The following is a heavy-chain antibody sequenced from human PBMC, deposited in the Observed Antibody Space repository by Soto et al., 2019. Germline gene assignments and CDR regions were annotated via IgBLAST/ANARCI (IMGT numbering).Heavy chain of an antibody. D-gene: IGHD3-22*01. V-gene: IGHV1-18*01. CDR1: GYTFTSYD. Sequence: ASVKVSCKASGYTFTSYDISWVRQAPGQGLEWMGWISAYNGNTNYAQKLQGRVTMTTDTSTSTAYMELRSLRSDDTAVYYCARIKGSGYYPYYYGMDVWGQGTTVTVSS. J-gene: IGHJ6*02. CDR2: ISAYNGNT. CDR3: ARIKGSGYYPYYYGMDV.